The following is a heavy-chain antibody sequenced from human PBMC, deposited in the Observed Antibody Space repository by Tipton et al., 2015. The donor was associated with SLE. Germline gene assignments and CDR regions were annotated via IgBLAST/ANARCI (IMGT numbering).Heavy chain of an antibody. D-gene: IGHD4-17*01. CDR2: IHYSGST. V-gene: IGHV4-39*07. J-gene: IGHJ4*02. CDR1: GGSISSSSYY. CDR3: ARDLIPTR. Sequence: LRLSCAVSGGSISSSSYYWGWIRQPPGKGLEWIGSIHYSGSTYYNPSLKSRVTMSVDTSKNQFSLKLSSVTAADTAVYYCARDLIPTRWGQGTLVTVSS.